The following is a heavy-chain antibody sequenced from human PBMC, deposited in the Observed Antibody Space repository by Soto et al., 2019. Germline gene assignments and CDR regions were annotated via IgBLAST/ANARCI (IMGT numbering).Heavy chain of an antibody. D-gene: IGHD3-22*01. CDR1: RFTISGHA. V-gene: IGHV3-30*03. CDR2: ISYDGSDK. Sequence: GGSLRLSCAASRFTISGHAMHWVRQAPGKGLEWLAVISYDGSDKFYGDSVKGRFTISRDNAKNSLYLQMNSLRAEDTAVYYCARGDYYDTSGPFSDAFDIWGQGTMVTVSS. CDR3: ARGDYYDTSGPFSDAFDI. J-gene: IGHJ3*02.